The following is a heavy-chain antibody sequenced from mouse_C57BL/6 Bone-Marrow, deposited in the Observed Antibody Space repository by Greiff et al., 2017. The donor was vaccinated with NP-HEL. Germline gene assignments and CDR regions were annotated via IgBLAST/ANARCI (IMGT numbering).Heavy chain of an antibody. CDR2: IYPRSGNT. Sequence: QVQLQQSGAELARPGASVKLSCKASGYTFTSYGISWVKQRTGQGLEWIGEIYPRSGNTYYNEKFKGKATLTADKSSSTAYMELRSLTSEDSVYFCARGIYDGYSWFAYWGQGTLVTVSA. CDR3: ARGIYDGYSWFAY. CDR1: GYTFTSYG. J-gene: IGHJ3*01. V-gene: IGHV1-81*01. D-gene: IGHD2-3*01.